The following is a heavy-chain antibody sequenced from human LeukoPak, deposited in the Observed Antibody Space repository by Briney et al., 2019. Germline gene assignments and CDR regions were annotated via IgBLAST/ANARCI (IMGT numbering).Heavy chain of an antibody. J-gene: IGHJ4*02. D-gene: IGHD2-15*01. CDR2: ISSSSSTI. Sequence: GGSLRLSCAASGFTFSSYSMNWVRQAPGKGLEWVSYISSSSSTIYYADSAKGRFTISRDNAKNSLYLQMNSLRAEDTAVYYCARDPGYCSGGSCYRRFDYWGQGTLVTVSS. CDR3: ARDPGYCSGGSCYRRFDY. CDR1: GFTFSSYS. V-gene: IGHV3-48*01.